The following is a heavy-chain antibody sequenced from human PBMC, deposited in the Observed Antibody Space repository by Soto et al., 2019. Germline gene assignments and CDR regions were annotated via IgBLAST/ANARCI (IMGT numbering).Heavy chain of an antibody. CDR2: IIPILGIA. CDR3: ARDIAHQLDLEYYFYMDV. Sequence: SVKISCKASRGTFSSYTISWARQAPGQGLEWMGRIIPILGIANYAQKFQGRVTITADKSTSTAYMELSSLRSEDTAVYYCARDIAHQLDLEYYFYMDVWGKGTTVTVSS. V-gene: IGHV1-69*04. CDR1: RGTFSSYT. D-gene: IGHD2-2*01. J-gene: IGHJ6*03.